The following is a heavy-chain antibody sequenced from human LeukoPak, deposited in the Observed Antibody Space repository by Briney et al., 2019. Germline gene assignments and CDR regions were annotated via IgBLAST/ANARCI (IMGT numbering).Heavy chain of an antibody. CDR3: ARGYKPGYSSGWSIFDY. CDR1: GYTFTGYY. D-gene: IGHD6-19*01. Sequence: ASVKVSCKASGYTFTGYYMHWVRQAPGQGLEWMGWINPNSGNTGYAQKFQGRVTMTRNTSISTAYMELSSLRSEDTAVYYCARGYKPGYSSGWSIFDYWGQGTLVTVSS. CDR2: INPNSGNT. J-gene: IGHJ4*02. V-gene: IGHV1-8*02.